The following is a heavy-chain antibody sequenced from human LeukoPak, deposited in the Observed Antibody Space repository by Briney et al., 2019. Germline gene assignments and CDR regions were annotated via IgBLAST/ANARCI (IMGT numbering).Heavy chain of an antibody. CDR3: ATVDN. CDR2: FDPGDGET. V-gene: IGHV1-24*01. J-gene: IGHJ4*02. CDR1: GYTLTELS. Sequence: ASVKVSCKVSGYTLTELSMHWVRQAPGKGLEWMGGFDPGDGETIYAQKFQGRVTITEDTSTDTAYMELSSLRSEDTAVYYCATVDNWGQGTLVTVSS.